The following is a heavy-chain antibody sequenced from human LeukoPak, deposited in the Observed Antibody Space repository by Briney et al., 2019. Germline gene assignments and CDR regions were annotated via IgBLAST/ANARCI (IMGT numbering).Heavy chain of an antibody. CDR1: GFTFSGHG. D-gene: IGHD3-3*01. Sequence: GGSLRLSCAASGFTFSGHGMHWVRQAPGKGLEWVAVIWYDGSNKYYADSVKGRFTISRDNSKNTLYLQMNSLRAEDTAVYYCARHPTGRITIFGVANYYMDVWGKGTTVTVSS. J-gene: IGHJ6*03. CDR2: IWYDGSNK. CDR3: ARHPTGRITIFGVANYYMDV. V-gene: IGHV3-33*01.